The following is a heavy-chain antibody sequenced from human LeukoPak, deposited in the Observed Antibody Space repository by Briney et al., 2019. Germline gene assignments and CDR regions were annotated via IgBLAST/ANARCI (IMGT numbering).Heavy chain of an antibody. V-gene: IGHV3-30*18. J-gene: IGHJ4*02. CDR2: ISYDGSNE. CDR3: AKLGGGYSPDY. D-gene: IGHD2-15*01. CDR1: GFTFSSYG. Sequence: GSLRLSCAASGFTFSSYGMHWVRQAPGKGLEWVAVISYDGSNEYYADSVKGRFTISRDNSKNTLYLQMNSLRAEDTAVYYCAKLGGGYSPDYWGQGTLVTVSS.